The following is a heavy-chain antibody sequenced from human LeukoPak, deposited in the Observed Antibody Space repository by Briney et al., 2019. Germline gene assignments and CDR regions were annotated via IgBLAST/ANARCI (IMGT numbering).Heavy chain of an antibody. J-gene: IGHJ6*03. CDR1: GGSIISYY. D-gene: IGHD3-22*01. V-gene: IGHV4-4*07. Sequence: SETLSLTCTVSGGSIISYYWSWVRQSAGKGLEWIGRIYPSGSTEYNTSLKSRVTMSVEMSKKQFSLKLTSVTAADTAVYFCARLKFYDSTGYTPGYYMDVWGKGATVTVSS. CDR2: IYPSGST. CDR3: ARLKFYDSTGYTPGYYMDV.